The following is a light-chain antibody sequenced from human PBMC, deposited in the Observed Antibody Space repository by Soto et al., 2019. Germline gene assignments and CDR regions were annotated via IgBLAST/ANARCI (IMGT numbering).Light chain of an antibody. J-gene: IGLJ3*02. CDR1: SSNIGSNY. V-gene: IGLV1-47*01. CDR2: RNN. Sequence: QSVLTQPPSASGIPGQRVTISCSGSSSNIGSNYVYWYQQLPGTAPKLLIYRNNQRPSGVPDRFSGSKSGTSASLAISGLRSEDEADYYCAAWDDSLSGRVFGGGTNLTVL. CDR3: AAWDDSLSGRV.